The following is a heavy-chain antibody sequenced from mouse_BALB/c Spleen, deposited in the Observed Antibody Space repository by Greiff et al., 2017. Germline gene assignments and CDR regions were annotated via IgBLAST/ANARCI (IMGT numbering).Heavy chain of an antibody. Sequence: EVQRVESGGGLVQPGGSLKLSCAASGFTFSSYTMSWVRQTPEKRLEWVAYISNGGGSTYYPDTVKGRFTISRDNAKNTLYLQMSSLKSEDTAMYYCARHGYGNFDYWGQGTTLTVSS. J-gene: IGHJ2*01. CDR1: GFTFSSYT. CDR2: ISNGGGST. D-gene: IGHD2-10*02. CDR3: ARHGYGNFDY. V-gene: IGHV5-12-2*01.